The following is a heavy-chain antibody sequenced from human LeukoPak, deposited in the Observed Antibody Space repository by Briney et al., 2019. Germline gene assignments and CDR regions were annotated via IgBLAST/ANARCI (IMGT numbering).Heavy chain of an antibody. J-gene: IGHJ5*02. CDR1: GFIFSNYA. V-gene: IGHV3-23*01. CDR3: ANDRWGGYVRGFDP. D-gene: IGHD3-10*02. Sequence: GGSLRLSCAASGFIFSNYALSWVRQAPGKGLEGVAAISGSGDNTFHADSVRGRFTISRDNSKNTLYLQMNSLRVEDTAVYYCANDRWGGYVRGFDPWGQGTLVTVSS. CDR2: ISGSGDNT.